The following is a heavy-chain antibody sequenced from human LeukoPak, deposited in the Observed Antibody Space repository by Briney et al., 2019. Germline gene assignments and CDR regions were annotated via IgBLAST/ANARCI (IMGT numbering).Heavy chain of an antibody. CDR3: ARTIKIDTMIVVVPSQGGEGWFDP. J-gene: IGHJ5*02. D-gene: IGHD3-22*01. Sequence: GESLKISCKGSGYSFTNYWIGWVRQMPGKGLEWMGIIYPGDSDTRYSPSFQGQVTISADKSISTAYLQWSSLKASDTAMYYCARTIKIDTMIVVVPSQGGEGWFDPWGQGTLVTVSS. CDR1: GYSFTNYW. V-gene: IGHV5-51*01. CDR2: IYPGDSDT.